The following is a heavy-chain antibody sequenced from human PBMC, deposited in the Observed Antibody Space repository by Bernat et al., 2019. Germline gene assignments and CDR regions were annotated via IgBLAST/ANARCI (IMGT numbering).Heavy chain of an antibody. V-gene: IGHV1-8*01. Sequence: QVQLVQSGAEVKKPGASVKVSCKASGYTFTSYDINWVRQATGQGLEWMGWMNPNSGNTGYAQKVHGRVTMARDTSKSTAYMGLNSLRSEDTAVYYCAGAPRIAAALSGNFDYWGQGTLVTVSS. CDR3: AGAPRIAAALSGNFDY. CDR1: GYTFTSYD. J-gene: IGHJ4*02. CDR2: MNPNSGNT. D-gene: IGHD6-13*01.